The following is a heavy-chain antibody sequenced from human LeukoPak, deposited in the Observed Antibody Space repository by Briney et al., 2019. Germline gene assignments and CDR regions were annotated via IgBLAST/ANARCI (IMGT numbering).Heavy chain of an antibody. Sequence: PGGSLRLSCAASGFTFSSYAIHWVRQAPGKGLEWVTMISYDGNNKYYADSVKGRLTISRDNSKNTLYLQMNSLRPEDTAVYYCARERTGWYFDYWGQGALVTVSS. CDR1: GFTFSSYA. D-gene: IGHD3/OR15-3a*01. V-gene: IGHV3-30-3*01. J-gene: IGHJ4*02. CDR2: ISYDGNNK. CDR3: ARERTGWYFDY.